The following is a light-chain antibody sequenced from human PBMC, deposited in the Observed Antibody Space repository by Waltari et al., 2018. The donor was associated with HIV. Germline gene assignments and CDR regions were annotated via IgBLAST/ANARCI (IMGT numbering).Light chain of an antibody. CDR3: QQYGSSPWT. V-gene: IGKV3-20*01. CDR1: QSVGSNY. CDR2: GAS. J-gene: IGKJ1*01. Sequence: EIVLTQSPDTLSLSPGARAILSCRASQSVGSNYLAWHQQRPGQAPRLLIFGASSRATGIPDRFSASGSGTDFTLTISRLEPEDFAVYYCQQYGSSPWTFGQGTKVEIK.